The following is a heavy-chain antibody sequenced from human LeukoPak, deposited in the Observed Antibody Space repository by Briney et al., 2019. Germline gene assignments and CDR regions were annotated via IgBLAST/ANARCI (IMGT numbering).Heavy chain of an antibody. D-gene: IGHD2-21*01. CDR1: GDSITSGGYY. Sequence: SSETLPLTCTVSGDSITSGGYYWSWIRQHPGKGLEWIGYIYYSGSTKYNSSLKSRVTISVDTSKNQFSLELSSVTAADTAVYYCASGIVKRYYFDYWGQGTLVTVSS. J-gene: IGHJ4*02. CDR3: ASGIVKRYYFDY. V-gene: IGHV4-31*03. CDR2: IYYSGST.